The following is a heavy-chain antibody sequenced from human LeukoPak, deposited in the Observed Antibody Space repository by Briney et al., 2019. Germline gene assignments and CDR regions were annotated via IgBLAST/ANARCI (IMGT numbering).Heavy chain of an antibody. V-gene: IGHV1-8*01. CDR3: TRGPPNWGYDF. CDR2: MSPKSGNT. J-gene: IGHJ4*02. CDR1: GYTFVSYD. D-gene: IGHD7-27*01. Sequence: ASVKVSCKASGYTFVSYDINWVRQATGQGPEWMGWMSPKSGNTGYARKFQGRVTMTRDTSINTACMELSGLISEDTAVYYCTRGPPNWGYDFWGQGTLVTVSS.